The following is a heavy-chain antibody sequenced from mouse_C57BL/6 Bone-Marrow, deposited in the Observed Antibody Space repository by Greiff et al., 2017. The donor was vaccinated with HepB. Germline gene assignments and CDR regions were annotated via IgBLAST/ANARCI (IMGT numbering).Heavy chain of an antibody. Sequence: EVQLQQSGPELVKPGASVKISCKASGYTFTDYYMNWVKQSHGKSLEWIGDINPNNGGTSYNQKFKGKATLTVDKSSSTAYMELRSLTSEDSAVYYCARHSSGYYFDYWGQGTTLTVSS. CDR1: GYTFTDYY. V-gene: IGHV1-26*01. D-gene: IGHD3-2*02. CDR3: ARHSSGYYFDY. J-gene: IGHJ2*01. CDR2: INPNNGGT.